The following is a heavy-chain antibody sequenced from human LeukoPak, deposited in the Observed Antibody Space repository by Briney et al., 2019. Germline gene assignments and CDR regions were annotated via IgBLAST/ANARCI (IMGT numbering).Heavy chain of an antibody. J-gene: IGHJ4*02. Sequence: VASVKVSCKASGGTFSSYAISWVRQAPGQGLEWMGRIIPILGIANYAQKFQGRVTITADKSTSTAYMELSSLGSDDTAVYYCARSAHLTGFDYWGQGTLVTGSS. CDR2: IIPILGIA. D-gene: IGHD3-9*01. CDR1: GGTFSSYA. V-gene: IGHV1-69*04. CDR3: ARSAHLTGFDY.